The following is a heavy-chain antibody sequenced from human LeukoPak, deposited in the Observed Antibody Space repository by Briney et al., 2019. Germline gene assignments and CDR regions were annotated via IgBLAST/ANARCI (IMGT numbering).Heavy chain of an antibody. D-gene: IGHD3-16*02. V-gene: IGHV3-23*01. CDR3: AKDRGNYRAFDY. CDR2: ISGSDDST. Sequence: PGGSLRLSCAASGFTFSSYGMSWVRQAPGKGLEWVSAISGSDDSTYYADSVKGRFTISRDNSKNTLYLQMNSLRAEDTAVYYCAKDRGNYRAFDYWGQGTLVTVSS. J-gene: IGHJ4*02. CDR1: GFTFSSYG.